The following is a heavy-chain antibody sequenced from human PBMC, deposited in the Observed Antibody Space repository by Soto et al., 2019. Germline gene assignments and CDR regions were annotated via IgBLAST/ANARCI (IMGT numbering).Heavy chain of an antibody. J-gene: IGHJ4*02. V-gene: IGHV3-30-3*01. D-gene: IGHD2-2*01. CDR3: ARASRIVVVPAALKG. CDR2: ISYDGSNK. CDR1: GFTFSSYV. Sequence: QVQLVESGGGVVQPGRSLRLSCAASGFTFSSYVMHWVRQAPGKGLEWVAVISYDGSNKYYADSVKGRFTISRDNSKNTLYLQMNSLRAEDTAVYYCARASRIVVVPAALKGWGQGTLVTVSS.